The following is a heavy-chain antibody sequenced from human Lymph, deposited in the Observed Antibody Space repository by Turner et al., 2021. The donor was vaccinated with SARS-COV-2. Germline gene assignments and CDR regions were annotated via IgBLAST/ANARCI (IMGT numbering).Heavy chain of an antibody. CDR1: GGSISSYS. J-gene: IGHJ6*02. Sequence: VQLQESGPGLVRPSETLSLPCTVSGGSISSYSWSWIRQPPGKGLEWIGYIHYSGSTNYNLSLKSRVTISVDTSKNQFSLKLSSVTAADTAVYYCARHGFSGWYGGGMDVWGQGTTVTVSS. V-gene: IGHV4-59*08. CDR3: ARHGFSGWYGGGMDV. D-gene: IGHD6-19*01. CDR2: IHYSGST.